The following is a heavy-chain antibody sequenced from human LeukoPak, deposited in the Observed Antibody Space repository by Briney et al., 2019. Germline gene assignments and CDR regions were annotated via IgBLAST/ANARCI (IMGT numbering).Heavy chain of an antibody. V-gene: IGHV3-30*18. CDR2: ISYDGSNK. J-gene: IGHJ4*02. CDR1: GFTFSSYG. CDR3: AKGDYGDATFDY. D-gene: IGHD4-17*01. Sequence: PGRSLRLSCAASGFTFSSYGMHWVRQAPGKGLEWVAVISYDGSNKYYADSVKGRFTIYRDNSKNTLYLQMNSLRAEDTAVYYCAKGDYGDATFDYWGQGTLVTVSS.